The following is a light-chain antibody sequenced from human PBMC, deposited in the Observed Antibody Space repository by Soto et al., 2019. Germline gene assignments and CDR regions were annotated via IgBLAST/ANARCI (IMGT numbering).Light chain of an antibody. CDR2: EVS. Sequence: QSALTQPPSVSGSPGQSVTISCTGTSSDVGSYNRVSWYQQPPGTAPKLMIYEVSNRPSGVPDRFSRSKSGNTASLTISGLQAEDEADYYCSSYTSSRDVVFGGGTQLTVL. CDR3: SSYTSSRDVV. V-gene: IGLV2-18*02. CDR1: SSDVGSYNR. J-gene: IGLJ2*01.